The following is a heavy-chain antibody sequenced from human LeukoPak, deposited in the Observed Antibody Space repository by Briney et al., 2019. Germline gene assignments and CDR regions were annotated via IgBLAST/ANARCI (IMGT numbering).Heavy chain of an antibody. Sequence: PGGSLRLSCAASGFTVSSNYMSWVRLAPGKGLEWVSVIYSGGSTYYADSVKGRFTISRDNSKNTLYLQMNSLRAEDTAVYYCARVGRNWGSGEFDYWGQGTLVTVSS. CDR1: GFTVSSNY. V-gene: IGHV3-53*01. CDR3: ARVGRNWGSGEFDY. D-gene: IGHD7-27*01. J-gene: IGHJ4*02. CDR2: IYSGGST.